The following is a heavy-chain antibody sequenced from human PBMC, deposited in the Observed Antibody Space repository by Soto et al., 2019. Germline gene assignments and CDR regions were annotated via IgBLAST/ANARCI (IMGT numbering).Heavy chain of an antibody. V-gene: IGHV1-2*02. CDR1: GYTFTGYY. Sequence: GASVKVSCKASGYTFTGYYMHWVRQAPGQGLEWMGWINPNSGGTNYAQKFQGRVTMTRDTSISTAYMELSRLRSDDTAVYYCARVLWIQLWLRTSPYGMDVWGQGTTVTVS. D-gene: IGHD5-18*01. CDR3: ARVLWIQLWLRTSPYGMDV. CDR2: INPNSGGT. J-gene: IGHJ6*02.